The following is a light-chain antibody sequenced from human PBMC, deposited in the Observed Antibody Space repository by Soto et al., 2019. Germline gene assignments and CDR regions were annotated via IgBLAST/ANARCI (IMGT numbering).Light chain of an antibody. Sequence: DIQITQSPTCLSPCFLDRVTITCLASQSIATYLNWFQQKPGAAPKLLIYAASALHSGVPSRFSGSGSGTDFTLTISSLHPEDFAVYFCQQFKNYPITFGQGTKVDIK. V-gene: IGKV1-39*01. CDR2: AAS. CDR1: QSIATY. CDR3: QQFKNYPIT. J-gene: IGKJ1*01.